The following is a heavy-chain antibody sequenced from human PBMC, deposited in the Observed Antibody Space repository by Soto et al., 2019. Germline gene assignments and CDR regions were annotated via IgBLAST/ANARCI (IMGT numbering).Heavy chain of an antibody. J-gene: IGHJ4*02. CDR1: GFSLSTSGLG. CDR2: IYWNDDK. V-gene: IGHV2-5*01. D-gene: IGHD6-19*01. Sequence: CGHTLVNPTQTLKLTSPFSGFSLSTSGLGVGWIRQPPGKSLEGLALIYWNDDKRYSPSLKSRLTIAKDTSKNQVVLTMTNMDPLNTATYDCAQESTALSSGWCYFKYWGRGT. CDR3: AQESTALSSGWCYFKY.